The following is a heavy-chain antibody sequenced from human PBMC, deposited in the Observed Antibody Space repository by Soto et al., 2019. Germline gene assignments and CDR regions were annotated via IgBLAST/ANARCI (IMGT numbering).Heavy chain of an antibody. D-gene: IGHD4-17*01. Sequence: PGGSLRLSCAASGFTFSSYAMHWVRQAPGKGLEWVAVISYDGSNKYYADSVKGRFTISRDNSKNTLYLQMNSLRAEDTAVYYCARAGDLDYYYYGMDVWGQGTTVTVSS. CDR1: GFTFSSYA. V-gene: IGHV3-30-3*01. J-gene: IGHJ6*02. CDR2: ISYDGSNK. CDR3: ARAGDLDYYYYGMDV.